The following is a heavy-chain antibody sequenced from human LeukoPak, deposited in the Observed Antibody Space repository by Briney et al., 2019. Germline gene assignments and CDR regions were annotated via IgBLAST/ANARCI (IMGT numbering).Heavy chain of an antibody. CDR2: INHSGST. V-gene: IGHV4-34*01. Sequence: SETLSLTCAVYGGSFSGYYGSWIRQPPGKGLEWIGEINHSGSTNYNPSLKSRVTISVDTSKNQFSLKLSSVTAADTAVYYCARESSPSMIVLVDAFDIWGQGTMVTVSS. CDR3: ARESSPSMIVLVDAFDI. CDR1: GGSFSGYY. J-gene: IGHJ3*02. D-gene: IGHD3-22*01.